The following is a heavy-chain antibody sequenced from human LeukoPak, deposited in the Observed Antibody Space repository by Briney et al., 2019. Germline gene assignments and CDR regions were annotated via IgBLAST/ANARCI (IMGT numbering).Heavy chain of an antibody. Sequence: GGSLRLSCAASGFTFSSYSMNWVRQAPGKGLEWVSSISSSSSYIYYADSAKGRFTISRDNAKNSLYLQMNSLRAEDTAVYYCARDFEYYDSSGYYLDFDYWGQGTLVTVSS. CDR2: ISSSSSYI. CDR1: GFTFSSYS. V-gene: IGHV3-21*01. J-gene: IGHJ4*02. CDR3: ARDFEYYDSSGYYLDFDY. D-gene: IGHD3-22*01.